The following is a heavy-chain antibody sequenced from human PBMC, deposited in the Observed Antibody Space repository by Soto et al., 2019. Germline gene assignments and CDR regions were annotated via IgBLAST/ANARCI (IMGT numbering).Heavy chain of an antibody. J-gene: IGHJ3*01. D-gene: IGHD2-2*01. Sequence: ITLKESGPTLGKPTQTLTLTCLFSGFSFRAAGVGVGWIRQPPGKALEWLALIYWAGDTRYSQSLKSRLTITKDTSKKPGVLTMTNMDPVDTGTYECAHAYGGTSWPNDACDVGGQGTEVTVS. CDR1: GFSFRAAGVG. V-gene: IGHV2-5*02. CDR3: AHAYGGTSWPNDACDV. CDR2: IYWAGDT.